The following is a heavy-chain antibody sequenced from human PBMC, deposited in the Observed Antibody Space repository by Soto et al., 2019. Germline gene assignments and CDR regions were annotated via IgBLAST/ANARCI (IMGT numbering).Heavy chain of an antibody. CDR1: GFTFSTYW. V-gene: IGHV3-74*01. D-gene: IGHD1-1*01. CDR3: SRGSKSPWSPNVIDS. CDR2: LNSDGSTT. J-gene: IGHJ4*02. Sequence: EVQLVESGGGLVQPGGSLRLSCAASGFTFSTYWMHWVRQAPGKGLVWVSRLNSDGSTTTYADSVKGRFTISRDNAKNTLYLQMSSLRDEDTAVYYCSRGSKSPWSPNVIDSWGRGTLVTVSS.